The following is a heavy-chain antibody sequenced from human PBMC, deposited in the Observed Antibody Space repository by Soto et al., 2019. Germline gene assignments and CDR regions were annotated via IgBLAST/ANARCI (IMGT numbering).Heavy chain of an antibody. CDR1: GGTFSSYA. CDR2: IIPIFATA. D-gene: IGHD2-2*01. CDR3: ARSVSFRYQLLKRGMDV. Sequence: ASVKVSCKASGGTFSSYAISCVRQAPGQGLEWMGGIIPIFATANYAQKFQGRVMITVDESTSTAYMELSSLRSEDTAVYYCARSVSFRYQLLKRGMDVWGQGTTVTVSS. V-gene: IGHV1-69*13. J-gene: IGHJ6*02.